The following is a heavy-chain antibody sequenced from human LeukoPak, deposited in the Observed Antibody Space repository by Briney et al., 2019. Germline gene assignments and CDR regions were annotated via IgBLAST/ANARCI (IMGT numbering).Heavy chain of an antibody. CDR2: IGGSGGST. V-gene: IGHV3-23*01. CDR1: GLTFSTSG. J-gene: IGHJ4*02. Sequence: PGGSLRLSCTASGLTFSTSGFNWVRQAPGKGLEWVSAIGGSGGSTYYADSVKGRFTISRDNSKNTLYLQMNSLRAEDTALYYCARDPGVVAFHYFDYWGQGTLVTVSS. D-gene: IGHD3-3*01. CDR3: ARDPGVVAFHYFDY.